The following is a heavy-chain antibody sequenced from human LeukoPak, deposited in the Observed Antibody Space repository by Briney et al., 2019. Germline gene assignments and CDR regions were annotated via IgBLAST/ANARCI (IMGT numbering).Heavy chain of an antibody. CDR1: GYSFTSYW. J-gene: IGHJ3*02. V-gene: IGHV5-51*01. Sequence: GESLKISCKGSGYSFTSYWIGWVRQMPGKGLEWMGIIYPGDSDTRYSPSFQGQVTISADKSISTAYLQWSSLKASDTAMYYCARQGFGIVGATTAFDIWGQGTMVTVSS. CDR3: ARQGFGIVGATTAFDI. CDR2: IYPGDSDT. D-gene: IGHD1-26*01.